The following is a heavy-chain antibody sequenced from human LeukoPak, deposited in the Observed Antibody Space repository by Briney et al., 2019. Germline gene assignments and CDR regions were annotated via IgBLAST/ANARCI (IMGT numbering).Heavy chain of an antibody. V-gene: IGHV3-30*18. CDR2: ISFDGSNK. CDR1: GFAFSNYG. D-gene: IGHD2-15*01. Sequence: GGSLRLSCAASGFAFSNYGMHWVRQAPGKGLEWVAVISFDGSNKYYADPVKGRFTISRDNSKNTLYLQMNSLRAEDTAVYYCAKDRAVGKVVAATGYFDYWGQGTLVTVSS. CDR3: AKDRAVGKVVAATGYFDY. J-gene: IGHJ4*02.